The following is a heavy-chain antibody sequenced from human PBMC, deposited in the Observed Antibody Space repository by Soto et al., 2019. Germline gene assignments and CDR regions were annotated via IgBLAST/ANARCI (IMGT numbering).Heavy chain of an antibody. CDR3: ARDYYGMDV. J-gene: IGHJ6*02. Sequence: PSETCPSPALSLVAPSLVVVIPGPGSGSHQGRAWSGLGTPNPSLKSRVTISVDRSKNQFSLNLTSVTAADTAVYYCARDYYGMDVWGQGTTVTVSS. CDR2: P. V-gene: IGHV4-30-2*06. CDR1: VAPSLVVVIP.